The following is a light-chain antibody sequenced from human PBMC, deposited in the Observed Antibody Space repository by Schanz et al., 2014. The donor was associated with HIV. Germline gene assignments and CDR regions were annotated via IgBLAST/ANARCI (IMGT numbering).Light chain of an antibody. V-gene: IGLV1-44*01. CDR2: AGN. J-gene: IGLJ2*01. Sequence: QSVLTQPPSASGTPGQRVTISCSGSSSNIGINTVNWYQHLPGTAPKLLIYAGNQRASGVPDRLSGSGSGTSASLVISGLQSQDEADYYCQSYDSSQSVVVFGGGTKLTVL. CDR1: SSNIGINT. CDR3: QSYDSSQSVVV.